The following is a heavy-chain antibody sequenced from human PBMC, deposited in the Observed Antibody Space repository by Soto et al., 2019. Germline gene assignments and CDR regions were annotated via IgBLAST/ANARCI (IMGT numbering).Heavy chain of an antibody. J-gene: IGHJ5*02. CDR1: GAALNSGNYY. CDR3: ARLRIATNNYKWSDP. V-gene: IGHV4-31*03. Sequence: SETLSLTCSVSGAALNSGNYYWSWIRQVPGKGLEWIGHIYVTGAVDYNPSLRDRITISQDTSERQFSLNLRLVTAADTAVYYCARLRIATNNYKWSDPRGQSTLVTVS. D-gene: IGHD2-21*01. CDR2: IYVTGAV.